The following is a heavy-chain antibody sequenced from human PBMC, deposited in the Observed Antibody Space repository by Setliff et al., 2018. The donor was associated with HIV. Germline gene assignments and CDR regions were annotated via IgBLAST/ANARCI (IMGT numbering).Heavy chain of an antibody. CDR2: MSSDESDE. CDR1: GFTFSSYG. Sequence: GGSLRLSCAASGFTFSSYGMHWVRQAPGKGLEWVAGMSSDESDENYADSVKGRFTISRDKAKNTLYLQMNRLSAGDTPIYYCAKGTGYSSSWYYVNFRGQGRLVTGSS. J-gene: IGHJ4*02. D-gene: IGHD6-13*01. V-gene: IGHV3-30*18. CDR3: AKGTGYSSSWYYVNF.